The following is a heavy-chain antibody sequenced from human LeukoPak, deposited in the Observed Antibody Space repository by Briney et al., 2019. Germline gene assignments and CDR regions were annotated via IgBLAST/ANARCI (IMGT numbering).Heavy chain of an antibody. CDR1: GFTFSSYG. J-gene: IGHJ3*02. Sequence: GGSLRLSCAASGFTFSSYGMHWVRQAPGKGLEWVAVISYDGSNKYYADSVKGRSTISRDNSKNTVYLQMNSLRTEDTAVYYCAKEDGSGSSVFLDAFDIWGQGTMVTVSS. CDR3: AKEDGSGSSVFLDAFDI. D-gene: IGHD3-10*01. V-gene: IGHV3-30*18. CDR2: ISYDGSNK.